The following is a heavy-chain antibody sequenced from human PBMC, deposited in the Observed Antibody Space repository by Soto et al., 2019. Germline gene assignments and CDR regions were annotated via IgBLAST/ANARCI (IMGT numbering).Heavy chain of an antibody. Sequence: GASVKVSCKASGYTFTSYYMHWVRQAPGQGLEWMGIINPSGGSTSYAQKFQGRVTMTRDTSTSTVYMELSSLRSEDTAVYYCAREVAAALYFDYWGPGPLVTLSS. CDR1: GYTFTSYY. CDR2: INPSGGST. CDR3: AREVAAALYFDY. D-gene: IGHD6-13*01. J-gene: IGHJ4*02. V-gene: IGHV1-46*01.